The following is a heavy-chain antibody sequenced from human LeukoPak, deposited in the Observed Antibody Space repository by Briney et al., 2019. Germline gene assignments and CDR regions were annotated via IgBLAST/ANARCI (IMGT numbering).Heavy chain of an antibody. CDR1: GYTFTSYG. J-gene: IGHJ4*02. Sequence: ASVTVSCKASGYTFTSYGISWMRQAPGQGLEWMGWISAYNGNTNNAQKLQGRVTMTTDTSTSTAYMELRSLRSDDTAVYYCARKGASYPEDYWGQGTLVTVSS. D-gene: IGHD4/OR15-4a*01. CDR3: ARKGASYPEDY. CDR2: ISAYNGNT. V-gene: IGHV1-18*01.